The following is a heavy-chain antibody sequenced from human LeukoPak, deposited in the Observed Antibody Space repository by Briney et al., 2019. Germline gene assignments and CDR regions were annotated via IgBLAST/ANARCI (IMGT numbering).Heavy chain of an antibody. D-gene: IGHD3-9*01. J-gene: IGHJ4*02. Sequence: GGSLRLSCAASGFTFSSYWMSWVRQAPGKGLEWVANIKQDGSEKYYVDSVKGRFTISRDNAKNSLYLQMNSLRAEDTAVYYCARISLVGILTGYFYFDYWGQGTLVTVSS. CDR1: GFTFSSYW. CDR3: ARISLVGILTGYFYFDY. V-gene: IGHV3-7*01. CDR2: IKQDGSEK.